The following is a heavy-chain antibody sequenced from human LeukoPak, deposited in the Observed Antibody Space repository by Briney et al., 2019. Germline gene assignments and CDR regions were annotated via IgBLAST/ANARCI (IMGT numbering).Heavy chain of an antibody. CDR1: GFTFSSYS. Sequence: GGSLRLSCSASGFTFSSYSMNWVRQAPGKGLEWVSSISSSSYIYYADSVKGRFTISRDNAKNSLYLQMNSLRAEDTAVYYCAIDYYYCSGSYLHWGQGTLVNVSS. D-gene: IGHD3-10*01. J-gene: IGHJ4*02. V-gene: IGHV3-21*01. CDR3: AIDYYYCSGSYLH. CDR2: ISSSSYI.